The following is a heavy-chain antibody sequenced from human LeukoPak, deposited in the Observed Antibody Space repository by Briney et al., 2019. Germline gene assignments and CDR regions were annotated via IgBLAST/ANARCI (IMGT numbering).Heavy chain of an antibody. CDR3: ARGIGYCSGTSCYDYFDY. CDR1: GFTFSSYS. J-gene: IGHJ4*02. CDR2: ISSSSSTI. Sequence: GGSLRLSCAASGFTFSSYSMNWVRQAPGKGLEWVSYISSSSSTIYYADSVKGRFTISRDNAKNSLYLQMNSLRAEDTAVYYCARGIGYCSGTSCYDYFDYWGQGTLVTVSS. V-gene: IGHV3-48*01. D-gene: IGHD2-2*01.